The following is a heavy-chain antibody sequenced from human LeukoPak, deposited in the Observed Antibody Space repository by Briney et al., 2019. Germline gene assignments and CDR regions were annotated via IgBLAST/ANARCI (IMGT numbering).Heavy chain of an antibody. CDR2: IYYSGST. CDR3: ARDRVRGSSNTYFDY. CDR1: GGSVSSGSYY. V-gene: IGHV4-61*01. D-gene: IGHD1-26*01. Sequence: SETLSLTCTVSGGSVSSGSYYWSWIRQPPGKGLEWIRYIYYSGSTNYNPSLKSRVTISIDTSKNQFSLKLSSVTAADTAVYYCARDRVRGSSNTYFDYWGQGTLVTVSS. J-gene: IGHJ4*02.